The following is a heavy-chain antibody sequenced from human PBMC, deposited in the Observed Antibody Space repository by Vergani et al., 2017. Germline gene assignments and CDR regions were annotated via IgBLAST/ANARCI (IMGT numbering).Heavy chain of an antibody. Sequence: QVQLVQSGSEVRKPGASVKVSCQVSGYSLTELTIHWVRQAPGKGLEWMGGFDPEHGEVTFAHHIQGRVTMTEDRSTDTAYMELSSLRPEDTAVYYCARGIAGNWFDPWGQGTLVTVSS. D-gene: IGHD6-13*01. CDR1: GYSLTELT. CDR2: FDPEHGEV. J-gene: IGHJ5*02. CDR3: ARGIAGNWFDP. V-gene: IGHV1-24*01.